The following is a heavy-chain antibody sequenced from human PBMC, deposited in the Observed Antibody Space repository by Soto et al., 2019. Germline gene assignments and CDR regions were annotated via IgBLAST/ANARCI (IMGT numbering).Heavy chain of an antibody. CDR3: YINGF. J-gene: IGHJ1*01. CDR2: LYYSRST. V-gene: IGHV4-30-2*03. D-gene: IGHD2-8*01. CDR1: GGSISSGGYS. Sequence: SETLSLTCAVSGGSISSGGYSWSWIRKPPAKGLESIGGLYYSRSTYYNTSLKSRVTMSVEKYKNQFSLNLNYVTAADTAVHYCYINGFWGQGTLVTVSS.